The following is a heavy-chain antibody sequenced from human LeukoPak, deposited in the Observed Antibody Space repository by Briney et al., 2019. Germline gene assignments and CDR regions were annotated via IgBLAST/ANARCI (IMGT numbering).Heavy chain of an antibody. J-gene: IGHJ3*02. Sequence: SETLSLTCAVSGGSISSGGYYWSWIRQPPGKGLEWIGYIYYSGSTNYNPSLKSRVTISVDTSKNQFSLKLSSVTAADTAVYYCARVSRYSSGWYPAFDIWGQGTMVTVSS. D-gene: IGHD6-19*01. CDR3: ARVSRYSSGWYPAFDI. CDR1: GGSISSGGYY. CDR2: IYYSGST. V-gene: IGHV4-61*08.